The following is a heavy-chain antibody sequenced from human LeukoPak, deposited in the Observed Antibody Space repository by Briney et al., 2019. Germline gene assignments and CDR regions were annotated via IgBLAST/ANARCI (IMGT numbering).Heavy chain of an antibody. D-gene: IGHD3-10*01. CDR3: ASLGRMVRGVMSDY. J-gene: IGHJ4*02. V-gene: IGHV4-4*02. CDR2: IYHSGST. CDR1: GGSISSSNW. Sequence: SETLSLTCAVSGGSISSSNWWSWVRQPPEKGLEWIGEIYHSGSTNYNPSLKSRVTISVDKSKNQFSLKLSSVPAADTAVYYCASLGRMVRGVMSDYWGQGTLVTVSS.